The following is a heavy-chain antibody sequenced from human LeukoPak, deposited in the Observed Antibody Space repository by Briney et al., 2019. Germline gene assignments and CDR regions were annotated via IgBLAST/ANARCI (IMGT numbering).Heavy chain of an antibody. J-gene: IGHJ4*02. V-gene: IGHV1-2*02. Sequence: ASVRVSCKTSGHTFTSYYMHWVRQAPGQGLEWMGWINPNSGGTNYAQKFQGRVTMTRDTSISTAYMELSRLRSDDTAVYYCARDQYYYDSSGYLDYWGQGTLVTVSS. CDR2: INPNSGGT. CDR3: ARDQYYYDSSGYLDY. CDR1: GHTFTSYY. D-gene: IGHD3-22*01.